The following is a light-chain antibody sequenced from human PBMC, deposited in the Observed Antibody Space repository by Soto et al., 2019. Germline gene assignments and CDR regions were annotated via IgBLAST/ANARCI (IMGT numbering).Light chain of an antibody. CDR3: QQANSFPIT. J-gene: IGKJ5*01. Sequence: DIQMTQSPSSVSASVGDRVTIPCRASQGITNRLAWYQQKPGKAPKLLIYEASSLQSGVPSRISGSGSGTDFTLTISSLEPEDFATYYCQQANSFPITFGQRTRLEIK. CDR1: QGITNR. V-gene: IGKV1D-12*01. CDR2: EAS.